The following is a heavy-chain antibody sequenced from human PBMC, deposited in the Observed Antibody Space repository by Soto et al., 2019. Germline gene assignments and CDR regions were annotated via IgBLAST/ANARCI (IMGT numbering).Heavy chain of an antibody. CDR3: ATTMTTRMGLSF. D-gene: IGHD4-4*01. CDR1: GYTLTELS. CDR2: FDPEDGET. J-gene: IGHJ4*02. Sequence: GASLKVSCKVSGYTLTELSMHWVRQAPGKGLEWMGGFDPEDGETIYAQKFQGRVTMTEDTSTDTAYMELSSLRSEDTAVYYCATTMTTRMGLSFWGQGTLVTVSS. V-gene: IGHV1-24*01.